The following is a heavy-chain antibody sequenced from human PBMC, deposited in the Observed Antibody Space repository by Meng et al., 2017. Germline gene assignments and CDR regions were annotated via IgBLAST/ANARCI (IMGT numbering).Heavy chain of an antibody. V-gene: IGHV6-1*01. CDR2: TYYRSKWYN. D-gene: IGHD3-10*02. CDR3: ASGWSMFQT. J-gene: IGHJ4*02. Sequence: QLQQSGPGLMKPSQTLSLTCAISGDTVSSDSAAWNWIRQSPSRGLEWLGRTYYRSKWYNDFAVSVKSRIIINPDTSKNHFSLQLNSVTLEDTAVYYCASGWSMFQTWGQGTLVTVSS. CDR1: GDTVSSDSAA.